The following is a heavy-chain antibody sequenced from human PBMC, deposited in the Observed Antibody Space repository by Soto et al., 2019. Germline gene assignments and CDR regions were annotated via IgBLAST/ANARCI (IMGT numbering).Heavy chain of an antibody. Sequence: GASVKVSCKASGYTFTIYGISGVRQAPGQGLEWMGWISAYNGNTNYAQKLQGRVTMTTDTSTSTAYMELRSLRSDDTAVYYCARASYYPYYFDYWGQGTLVTVSS. J-gene: IGHJ4*02. V-gene: IGHV1-18*01. CDR2: ISAYNGNT. CDR3: ARASYYPYYFDY. CDR1: GYTFTIYG. D-gene: IGHD3-10*01.